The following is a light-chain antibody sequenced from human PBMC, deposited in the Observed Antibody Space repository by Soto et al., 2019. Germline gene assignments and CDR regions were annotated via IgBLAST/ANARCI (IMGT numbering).Light chain of an antibody. J-gene: IGKJ5*01. CDR3: QQRMNWPLT. CDR2: GAS. V-gene: IGKV3D-20*02. Sequence: EIVLTQSPGTLSLSPGERATLSCRASQSVSSSYLAWHQQKPGQAPRLLIYGASSRATGIPARFSGSGSGTDFTLTISSLEPEDFAVYYCQQRMNWPLTFGQGTRLEIK. CDR1: QSVSSSY.